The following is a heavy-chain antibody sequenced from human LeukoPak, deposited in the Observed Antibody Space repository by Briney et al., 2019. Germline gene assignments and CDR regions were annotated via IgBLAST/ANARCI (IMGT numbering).Heavy chain of an antibody. Sequence: GGSLRLSCAASGFTFSSYAMSWVRQAPGKGLEWVSAISGSGGSTHYADSVKGRFTISRDNSKNTLYLQMNSLRAEDTAVYYCAKGPVATIYADYWGQGTLVTVSS. CDR2: ISGSGGST. D-gene: IGHD5-12*01. V-gene: IGHV3-23*01. CDR1: GFTFSSYA. CDR3: AKGPVATIYADY. J-gene: IGHJ4*02.